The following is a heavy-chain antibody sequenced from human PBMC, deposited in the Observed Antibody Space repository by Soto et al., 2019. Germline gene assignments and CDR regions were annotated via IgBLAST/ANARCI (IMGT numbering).Heavy chain of an antibody. Sequence: GVSLRRSWAASGFTFKTYVMHWVRQAPGKGLEWVAFISYDGINKYYGDSVKGRFTISRDTPTNTLYLQMNSLRPEDTAVYYCAKVHCNSTTCYPNYYYYYGMDVWGPGTTVTVSS. CDR1: GFTFKTYV. CDR3: AKVHCNSTTCYPNYYYYYGMDV. V-gene: IGHV3-30*18. D-gene: IGHD2-2*01. J-gene: IGHJ6*02. CDR2: ISYDGINK.